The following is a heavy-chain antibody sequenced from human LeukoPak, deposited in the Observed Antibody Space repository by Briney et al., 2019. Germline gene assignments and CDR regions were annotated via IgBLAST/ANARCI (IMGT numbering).Heavy chain of an antibody. Sequence: GGSLRLSCAASGFSFSSYWMHWVRQAPGKGLVWVSRINSDGSSTSYADSVKGRFTISRDNAKNTLYLQMNSLRAEDTAVYYCARGFGYDNIVTCWGQGTLVTVSS. CDR2: INSDGSST. J-gene: IGHJ4*02. CDR3: ARGFGYDNIVTC. V-gene: IGHV3-74*01. CDR1: GFSFSSYW. D-gene: IGHD5-12*01.